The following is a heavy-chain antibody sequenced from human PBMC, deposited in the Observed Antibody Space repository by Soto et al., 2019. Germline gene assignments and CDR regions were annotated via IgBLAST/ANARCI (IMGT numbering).Heavy chain of an antibody. V-gene: IGHV4-59*12. CDR1: VGSIGSYY. D-gene: IGHD6-6*01. CDR3: ARALAASFDP. Sequence: PSETLSLTCTVSVGSIGSYYWSLIRQPPGKGLEWIWYIYYSGSTNYNPSLKSRVTISVDTSKNQFSLKMSSVTAAYTAVYYCARALAASFDPWGQGTRVTVSS. J-gene: IGHJ5*02. CDR2: IYYSGST.